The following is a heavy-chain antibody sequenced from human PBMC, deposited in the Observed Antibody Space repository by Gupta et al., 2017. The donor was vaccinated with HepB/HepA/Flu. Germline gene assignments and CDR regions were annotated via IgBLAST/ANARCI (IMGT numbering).Heavy chain of an antibody. Sequence: QVQLQESGPGLVKPSQTLSLTCTVSGGSISSGGYYWNWIRQHPGKGLEWIGYIYYSGRTYYNPSLKSRVTISKDTSQNQFSLRLTSGTAADTAVYYCAREGDYGDSYWGQGILVTVST. D-gene: IGHD4-17*01. CDR2: IYYSGRT. J-gene: IGHJ4*02. CDR3: AREGDYGDSY. V-gene: IGHV4-31*03. CDR1: GGSISSGGYY.